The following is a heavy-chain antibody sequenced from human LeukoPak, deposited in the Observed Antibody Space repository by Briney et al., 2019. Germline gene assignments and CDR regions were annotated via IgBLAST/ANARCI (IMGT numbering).Heavy chain of an antibody. J-gene: IGHJ2*01. CDR3: ARTTSNWFWNFDL. CDR2: IHYSGNT. Sequence: SETLSLTCTVSGGSINNYYWIWIRQAPGKGLEWIGYIHYSGNTNYNPSLKSRLTISVDTSKNQFSLKVTSVTAADTAVYYCARTTSNWFWNFDLWGRGTLVTVSS. CDR1: GGSINNYY. V-gene: IGHV4-59*08. D-gene: IGHD4-11*01.